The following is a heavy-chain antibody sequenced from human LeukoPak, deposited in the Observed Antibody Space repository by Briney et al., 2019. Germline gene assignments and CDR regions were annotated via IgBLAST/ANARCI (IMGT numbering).Heavy chain of an antibody. CDR2: INHSGST. CDR1: GGFFSGYY. Sequence: SETLSLTCAVCGGFFSGYYWSWIRQPPGKGVEWMGEINHSGSTNYNPSLKSRVTISVDTSKNQFSLKLSSVTAADTAVYYCAGARGLFFDYYGQGNLVTVSS. V-gene: IGHV4-34*01. CDR3: AGARGLFFDY. J-gene: IGHJ4*02.